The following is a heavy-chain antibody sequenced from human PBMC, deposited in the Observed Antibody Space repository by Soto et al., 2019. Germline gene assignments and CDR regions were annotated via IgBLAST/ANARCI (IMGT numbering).Heavy chain of an antibody. V-gene: IGHV4-39*01. CDR2: IYYSGST. J-gene: IGHJ6*02. Sequence: PSETLSLTCTVSGGSISSSSYYWGWIRQPPGKGLEWIGSIYYSGSTYYNPSLKSRVTISVDTSKNQFSLKLSSVTAADTAVYYCARLGYCSGGSCDYYYGMDVWGQGTTVT. CDR1: GGSISSSSYY. CDR3: ARLGYCSGGSCDYYYGMDV. D-gene: IGHD2-15*01.